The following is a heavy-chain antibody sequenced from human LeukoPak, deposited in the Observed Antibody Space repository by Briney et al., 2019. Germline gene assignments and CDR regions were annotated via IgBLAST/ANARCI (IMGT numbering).Heavy chain of an antibody. CDR1: GVSVNDYY. CDR3: ARIRCGHSGSVCYNH. CDR2: ISHTEGT. V-gene: IGHV4-34*01. J-gene: IGHJ4*02. Sequence: SETLSLTCGVFGVSVNDYYWSWIRQSPGKGLEWIGEISHTEGTRYNPSLESRVTMSVGTSENQLSLKLIFVTAADTAVYYCARIRCGHSGSVCYNHWGLGTLVTVSS. D-gene: IGHD3-9*01.